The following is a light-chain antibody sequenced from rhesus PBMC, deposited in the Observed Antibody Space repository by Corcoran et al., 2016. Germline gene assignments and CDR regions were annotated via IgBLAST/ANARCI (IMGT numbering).Light chain of an antibody. Sequence: DIQMTQSPSSLSASVGDTVTITCRASQGISSWVAWYQQKPGKAPKLLIYKASSLQSGVPSRFSGSGSGTDFTLTISSLQSEEFATYYCQQYSSSRTFGQGTKVEIK. CDR2: KAS. J-gene: IGKJ1*01. V-gene: IGKV1-22*01. CDR1: QGISSW. CDR3: QQYSSSRT.